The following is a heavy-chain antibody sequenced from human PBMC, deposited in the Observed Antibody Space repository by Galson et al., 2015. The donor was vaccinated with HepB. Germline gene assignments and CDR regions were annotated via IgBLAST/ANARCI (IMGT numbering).Heavy chain of an antibody. CDR1: GFSLSTSGMC. D-gene: IGHD6-13*01. Sequence: PALVKPTQTLTLTCTFSGFSLSTSGMCVSWIRQPPGKALEWLARIDWDDDKYYSTSLKTRLTISKDTSKNQVVLTMTNMDPVDTATYYCARTLPLIAAAGTSHPYNAFDIWGQGTMVTVSS. CDR2: IDWDDDK. J-gene: IGHJ3*02. CDR3: ARTLPLIAAAGTSHPYNAFDI. V-gene: IGHV2-70*11.